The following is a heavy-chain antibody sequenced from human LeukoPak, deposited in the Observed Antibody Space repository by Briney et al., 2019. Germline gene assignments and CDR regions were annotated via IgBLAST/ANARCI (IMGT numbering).Heavy chain of an antibody. J-gene: IGHJ4*02. CDR1: GFTFSSYS. CDR3: ARARALDY. Sequence: GESLRLSCAASGFTFSSYSIHWVRQAPGKGLEWVSYIHPSSSTIYYADSVKGRFTISRDNAKNSLYLQMNSLRAEDTAMYYCARARALDYWGQGTLVTVSS. D-gene: IGHD1-26*01. V-gene: IGHV3-48*01. CDR2: IHPSSSTI.